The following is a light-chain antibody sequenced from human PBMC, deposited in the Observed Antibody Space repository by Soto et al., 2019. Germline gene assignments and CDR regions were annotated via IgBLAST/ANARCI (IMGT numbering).Light chain of an antibody. V-gene: IGLV2-14*03. CDR3: VSYTRDHPRFYV. Sequence: QSALTQPASVSGSPVQSITIFCTGTHSDIGNYNYVSWYQHHPGKAPKLIIYDVGSRPSGVSTRFFGSKSGNTASLAISGLQAEDEADYFCVSYTRDHPRFYVFGTGTKVTVL. CDR1: HSDIGNYNY. J-gene: IGLJ1*01. CDR2: DVG.